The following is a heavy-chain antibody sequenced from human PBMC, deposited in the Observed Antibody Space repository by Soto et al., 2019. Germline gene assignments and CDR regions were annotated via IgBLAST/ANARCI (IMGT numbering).Heavy chain of an antibody. V-gene: IGHV4-30-2*01. D-gene: IGHD4-17*01. CDR3: ASDPTTVTTEPFNAVDI. CDR1: GGSISSGGYS. J-gene: IGHJ3*02. Sequence: PSETLSLTCAVSGGSISSGGYSWSWIRQPPGKGLEWIGYIYHSGSTYYNPSLKSRVTISVDRSKNQLSLKLSSVTAADTPVYYCASDPTTVTTEPFNAVDIWGQGRMVTISS. CDR2: IYHSGST.